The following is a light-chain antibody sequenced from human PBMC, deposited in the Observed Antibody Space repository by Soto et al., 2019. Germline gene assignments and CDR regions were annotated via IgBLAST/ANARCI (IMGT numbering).Light chain of an antibody. J-gene: IGKJ3*01. Sequence: DIQMTQSPSSVSASVGDRVTITCRASQDISVWLAWYQQKPGKAPKLLIYAASNLQTGVPSRFSGSGSGTDFTLSINSLQPEDFATYYCQPANSFPRTFGPGTKVDIK. V-gene: IGKV1D-12*01. CDR1: QDISVW. CDR2: AAS. CDR3: QPANSFPRT.